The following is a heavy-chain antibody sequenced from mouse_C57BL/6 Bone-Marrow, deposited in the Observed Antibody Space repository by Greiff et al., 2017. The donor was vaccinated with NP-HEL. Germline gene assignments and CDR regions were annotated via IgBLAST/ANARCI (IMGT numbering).Heavy chain of an antibody. CDR1: GFTFSDAW. V-gene: IGHV6-6*01. CDR2: IRNKANNHAT. Sequence: EVKVEESGGGLVQPGGSMKLSCAASGFTFSDAWMDWVRQSPEKGLEWVAEIRNKANNHATYYAESVKGRFTISRDDSKSSVYLQMNSLRAEDTGIYYCTRPYYDYDGVYFDYGRKGTTLTVPT. CDR3: TRPYYDYDGVYFDY. J-gene: IGHJ2*01. D-gene: IGHD2-4*01.